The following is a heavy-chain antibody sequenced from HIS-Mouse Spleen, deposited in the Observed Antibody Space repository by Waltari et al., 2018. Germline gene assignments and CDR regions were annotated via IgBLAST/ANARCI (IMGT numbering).Heavy chain of an antibody. CDR3: ASISLWGGPVDI. V-gene: IGHV4-38-2*02. D-gene: IGHD3-10*01. J-gene: IGHJ3*02. CDR2: IYHSGGT. CDR1: GYSISSGYY. Sequence: QVQLQESGPGLVKPSETLSLTCTVSGYSISSGYYWGWIRQPPGKGLEWLGSIYHSGGTYYNPALKSRVTISVDTSKNQFSLKLSSVTAADTAVYYCASISLWGGPVDIWGQGTMVTVSS.